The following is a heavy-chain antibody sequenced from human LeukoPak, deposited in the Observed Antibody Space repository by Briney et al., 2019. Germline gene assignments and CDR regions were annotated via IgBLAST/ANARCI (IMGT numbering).Heavy chain of an antibody. J-gene: IGHJ4*02. Sequence: ASVKVSCKASGYTFTSYGISWVRQAPGQGLEWMGWISAYNGNTNYAQKLQGRVTMTTDTSTSTAYMELRSLRSDDTAVYYCARDIRITMIVGEGSQFGVYSPGDYWGQGTLVTVSS. CDR2: ISAYNGNT. V-gene: IGHV1-18*01. CDR3: ARDIRITMIVGEGSQFGVYSPGDY. CDR1: GYTFTSYG. D-gene: IGHD3-22*01.